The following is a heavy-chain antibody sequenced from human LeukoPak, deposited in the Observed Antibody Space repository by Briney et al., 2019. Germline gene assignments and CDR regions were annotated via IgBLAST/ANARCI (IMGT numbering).Heavy chain of an antibody. CDR3: ARGPFKLELPDY. Sequence: ASVKVSCKASGYTFTGYYMHWMRQAPGQGLEWMGWINPNSGGTNYAQKFQGRVTMTRDTSISTAYMELSRLRSDDTAVYYCARGPFKLELPDYWGQGTLVTVSS. CDR2: INPNSGGT. J-gene: IGHJ4*02. CDR1: GYTFTGYY. V-gene: IGHV1-2*02. D-gene: IGHD1-7*01.